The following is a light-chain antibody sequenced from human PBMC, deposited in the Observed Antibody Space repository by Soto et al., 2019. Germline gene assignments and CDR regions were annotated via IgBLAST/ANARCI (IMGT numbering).Light chain of an antibody. J-gene: IGKJ2*01. V-gene: IGKV1-6*01. CDR1: QGIGND. CDR2: AAS. Sequence: AIQMIQSPSSLSASVGDRVTIACRASQGIGNDVAWYQQKPGKAPKLLIYAASSLQSGVPSRFSGSGSGTDFTLTISSMQPEHLANYYCLQDYNLPSTFGQGTKVDIK. CDR3: LQDYNLPST.